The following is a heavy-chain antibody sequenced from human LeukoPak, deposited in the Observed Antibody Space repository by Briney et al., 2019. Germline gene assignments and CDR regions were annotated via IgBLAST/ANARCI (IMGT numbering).Heavy chain of an antibody. CDR2: IIPILGIA. J-gene: IGHJ3*02. CDR1: GGTFSSYA. V-gene: IGHV1-69*04. Sequence: SSVKVSCKASGGTFSSYAISWVRQAPGHGLEWMGRIIPILGIANYAQKFQGRVTITADKSTSTAYMELSSLRSEDTAVYYCARDRRVRGVIITPNDAFDIWGQGTMVTVSS. CDR3: ARDRRVRGVIITPNDAFDI. D-gene: IGHD3-10*01.